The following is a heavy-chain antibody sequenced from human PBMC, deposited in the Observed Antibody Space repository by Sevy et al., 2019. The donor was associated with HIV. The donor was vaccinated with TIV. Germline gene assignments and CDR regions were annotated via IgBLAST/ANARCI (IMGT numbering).Heavy chain of an antibody. CDR2: ISGSGGST. V-gene: IGHV3-23*01. Sequence: GGSLRLSCAASGFTFSSYAMSWVRQAPGKGLEWVSAISGSGGSTYYADSVKGRFTISRDNSKNTLYLQMNNLRAEDTAVYYCAKVAVTNYYYYYGMDVWGQGTTVTVSS. CDR3: AKVAVTNYYYYYGMDV. D-gene: IGHD4-17*01. J-gene: IGHJ6*02. CDR1: GFTFSSYA.